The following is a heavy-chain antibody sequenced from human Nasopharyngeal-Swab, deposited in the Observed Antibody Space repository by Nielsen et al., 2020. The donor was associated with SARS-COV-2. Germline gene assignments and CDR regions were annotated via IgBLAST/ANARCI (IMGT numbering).Heavy chain of an antibody. CDR2: IYYSGST. J-gene: IGHJ5*02. V-gene: IGHV4-59*12. CDR3: ARGSGITMVWFDP. CDR1: GCSISSYY. Sequence: SETLSLTCTVSGCSISSYYWSWIRQPPGKGLEWIGYIYYSGSTNYNPSLKSRVTISVDTSKNQFSLKLSSVTAADTAVYYCARGSGITMVWFDPWGQGTLVTVSS. D-gene: IGHD3-10*01.